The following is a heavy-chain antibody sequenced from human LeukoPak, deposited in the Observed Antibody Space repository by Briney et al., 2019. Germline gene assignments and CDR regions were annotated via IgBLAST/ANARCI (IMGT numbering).Heavy chain of an antibody. CDR2: INHSGST. CDR1: GGSFSGYY. V-gene: IGHV4-34*01. D-gene: IGHD2-15*01. CDR3: ARLVPKNKSQGYCSGGSCYRQRGPYFDY. J-gene: IGHJ4*02. Sequence: SETLSLTCAVYGGSFSGYYWSWIRQPPGKGLEWIWEINHSGSTNYNPSLKSRVTISVDTSKNQFSLKLSSVTAADTAVYYCARLVPKNKSQGYCSGGSCYRQRGPYFDYWGQGTLVTVSS.